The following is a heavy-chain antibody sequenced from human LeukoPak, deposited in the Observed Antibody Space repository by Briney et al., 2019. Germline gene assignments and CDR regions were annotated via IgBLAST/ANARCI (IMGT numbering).Heavy chain of an antibody. CDR2: ISGSGSST. J-gene: IGHJ4*02. V-gene: IGHV3-23*01. CDR1: GFTFSSYA. Sequence: GGSLRLSCAASGFTFSSYAMSWVRQAPGKGLEWVSAISGSGSSTYYADSVKGRFTISRDNSKNTLYLQMSRLRVEDTAVYYCAKDLDCSGGTCHKAFDCWGQGTLVTVSS. D-gene: IGHD2-15*01. CDR3: AKDLDCSGGTCHKAFDC.